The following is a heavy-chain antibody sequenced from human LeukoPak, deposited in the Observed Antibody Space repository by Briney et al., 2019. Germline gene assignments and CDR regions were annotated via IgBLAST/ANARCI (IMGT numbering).Heavy chain of an antibody. CDR1: GYTFTSYY. V-gene: IGHV1-46*01. D-gene: IGHD5-12*01. CDR2: INPSGGST. Sequence: ASVKVSCKASGYTFTSYYMHWVRQAPGQGLEWMGIINPSGGSTSYAQKFQGRVTMTRDTSTSTVYMELSSLRSEDTAVYYCARAPDIVATSGSDAFDIWGQGTMVTVFS. J-gene: IGHJ3*02. CDR3: ARAPDIVATSGSDAFDI.